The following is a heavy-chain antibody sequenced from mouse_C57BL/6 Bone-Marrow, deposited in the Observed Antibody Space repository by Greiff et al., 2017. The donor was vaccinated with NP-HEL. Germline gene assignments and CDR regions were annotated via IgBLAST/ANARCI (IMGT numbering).Heavy chain of an antibody. D-gene: IGHD1-1*01. Sequence: EVQLQQSGAELVRPGASVKLSCTASGFNITDDYMHWVKQRPEQGLEWIGWIDPENGDTEYASKFQGKATLTADTSSNTAYLQLSSLTSEDTAVYYCTTGVYYGSSYGAMDYWGQGTSVTVSS. J-gene: IGHJ4*01. CDR2: IDPENGDT. CDR3: TTGVYYGSSYGAMDY. V-gene: IGHV14-4*01. CDR1: GFNITDDY.